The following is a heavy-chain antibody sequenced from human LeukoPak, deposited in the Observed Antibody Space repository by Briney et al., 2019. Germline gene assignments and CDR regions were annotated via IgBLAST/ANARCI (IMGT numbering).Heavy chain of an antibody. CDR3: VRDGRDLVTMFDY. CDR2: MYYGGTT. V-gene: IGHV4-39*07. J-gene: IGHJ4*02. CDR1: GGSINSSDYY. Sequence: SETLSLTCTVSGGSINSSDYYWGWIRQPPGKGLEWIGNMYYGGTTFYNPSLKSRATISIDTSKNQFSLKLNSVTAADTAVYYCVRDGRDLVTMFDYWGQGTLVTVSS. D-gene: IGHD2-21*02.